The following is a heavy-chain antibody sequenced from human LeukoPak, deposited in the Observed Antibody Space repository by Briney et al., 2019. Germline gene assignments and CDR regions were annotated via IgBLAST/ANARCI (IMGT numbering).Heavy chain of an antibody. Sequence: SETLSLTCAVSGGSVNSGDYFWSWVRQTPGEGLEWIGYIFNSGSTYYSPSLKSRVTISIDTSRNQFSLKLSSVTAADTAVYYCARHEVSETYYYGSGSYRAMSTSSNFDYWSQGALVTVSS. CDR2: IFNSGST. D-gene: IGHD3-10*01. J-gene: IGHJ4*02. CDR3: ARHEVSETYYYGSGSYRAMSTSSNFDY. V-gene: IGHV4-30-4*01. CDR1: GGSVNSGDYF.